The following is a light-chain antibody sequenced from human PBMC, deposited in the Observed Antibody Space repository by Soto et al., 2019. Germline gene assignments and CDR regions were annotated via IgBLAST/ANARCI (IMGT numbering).Light chain of an antibody. V-gene: IGLV2-14*01. CDR1: SSDVGGYNY. CDR3: SSYTTSAPYV. Sequence: QLVLTQPASVSGSPGQSITISCTGTSSDVGGYNYVSWYQQHPGKAPKLIIYEVTIRPSGVSNRFSGSKSGNTASLTISGLQAEDEADYYCSSYTTSAPYVFGSGTQLTVL. J-gene: IGLJ7*01. CDR2: EVT.